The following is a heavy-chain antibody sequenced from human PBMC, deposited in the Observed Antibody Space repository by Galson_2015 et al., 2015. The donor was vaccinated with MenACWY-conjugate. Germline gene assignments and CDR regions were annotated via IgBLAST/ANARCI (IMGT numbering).Heavy chain of an antibody. Sequence: SLRLSCAASGFTFNNYWMHWVRQPPGKGLEWISYIKADGSFSNYADSVKGRFTISTDNAKNMVYLQMDGLGDEDTAVYSCARENNWSFDSWGQRTLVTVSS. CDR1: GFTFNNYW. V-gene: IGHV3-74*01. D-gene: IGHD1-1*01. CDR3: ARENNWSFDS. CDR2: IKADGSFS. J-gene: IGHJ4*02.